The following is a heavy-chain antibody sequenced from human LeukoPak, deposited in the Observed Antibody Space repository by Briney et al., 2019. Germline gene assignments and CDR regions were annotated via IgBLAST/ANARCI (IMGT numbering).Heavy chain of an antibody. CDR3: ARRERWLVGDDY. V-gene: IGHV1-18*04. CDR2: ISAYNGNT. CDR1: GYTFTAYY. J-gene: IGHJ4*02. D-gene: IGHD6-19*01. Sequence: AASVKVSCKASGYTFTAYYIHWVRQAPGQGLEWMGWISAYNGNTNYAQKLQGRVTMTTDTSTSTAYMELRSLRSDDTAVYYCARRERWLVGDDYWGQGTLVTVSS.